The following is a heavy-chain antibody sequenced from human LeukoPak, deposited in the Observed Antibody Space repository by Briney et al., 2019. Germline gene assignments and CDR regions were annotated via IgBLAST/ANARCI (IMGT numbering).Heavy chain of an antibody. CDR3: ARELRWSTPRGDAFDI. D-gene: IGHD4-23*01. J-gene: IGHJ3*02. CDR1: GFPFSNSW. Sequence: TGGSLRLSCAVSGFPFSNSWMYWVRQAPGKGLEGVANIKSDGSGISYVDSVKGRFTISRDNSKNTLYLQMNSLRAEDTAVYYCARELRWSTPRGDAFDIWGQGTMVTVSS. CDR2: IKSDGSGI. V-gene: IGHV3-7*01.